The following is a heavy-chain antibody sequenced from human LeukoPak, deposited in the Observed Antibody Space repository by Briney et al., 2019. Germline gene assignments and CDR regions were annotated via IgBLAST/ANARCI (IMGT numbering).Heavy chain of an antibody. V-gene: IGHV1-3*01. J-gene: IGHJ5*01. CDR2: IYAGNGNT. D-gene: IGHD6-19*01. Sequence: ASVKVSCKASGYTFTTYAIHWVRQAPGQRLEWMGSIYAGNGNTKYSQKFQGRITITRDTSATTAHMELSSLRSEDTGVYYCARDSSGWNHWFDPWGQGTLVTVSS. CDR3: ARDSSGWNHWFDP. CDR1: GYTFTTYA.